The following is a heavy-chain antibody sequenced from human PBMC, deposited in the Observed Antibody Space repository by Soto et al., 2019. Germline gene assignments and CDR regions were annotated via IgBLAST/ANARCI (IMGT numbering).Heavy chain of an antibody. Sequence: IRLSCTASGFTFSDSYMSWIRQAPGKGLEWVSYTSSSGSAIYYADSAKGRFTISRDNAKKSLYLQMSSLRAEDTAVYYCAGGDPVTPGTFAYWSQATLVTVSS. CDR2: TSSSGSAI. D-gene: IGHD2-15*01. CDR3: AGGDPVTPGTFAY. V-gene: IGHV3-11*01. J-gene: IGHJ4*02. CDR1: GFTFSDSY.